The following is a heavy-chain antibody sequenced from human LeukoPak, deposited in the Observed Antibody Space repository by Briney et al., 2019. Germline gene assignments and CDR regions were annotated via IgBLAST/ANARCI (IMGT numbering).Heavy chain of an antibody. CDR2: IRGKGET. CDR1: GLRLSSFA. Sequence: GGSLRLSCAASGLRLSSFAMSWVRQGPARGLEWVSSIRGKGETFYADSVKGRFTLSSDSSRNTVYFQLNSRRVEDTAIYYCAKAGWVSGTDAVRWGQGTLVTVSS. J-gene: IGHJ4*02. D-gene: IGHD3-10*01. V-gene: IGHV3-23*01. CDR3: AKAGWVSGTDAVR.